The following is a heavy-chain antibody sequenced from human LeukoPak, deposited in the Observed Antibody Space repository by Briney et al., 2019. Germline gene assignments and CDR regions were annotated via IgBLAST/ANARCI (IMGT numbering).Heavy chain of an antibody. CDR3: ARGWLAETTVVTPYNY. CDR2: ITPIFGTA. D-gene: IGHD4-23*01. Sequence: SVKVSCKASGGAFSSYDISWLRQAPGQGLEWMGGITPIFGTANYAQKFQGRVTITAVESMTTAYMELSSLRSEDTAVYYCARGWLAETTVVTPYNYWGQGTLVTVSS. CDR1: GGAFSSYD. V-gene: IGHV1-69*13. J-gene: IGHJ4*02.